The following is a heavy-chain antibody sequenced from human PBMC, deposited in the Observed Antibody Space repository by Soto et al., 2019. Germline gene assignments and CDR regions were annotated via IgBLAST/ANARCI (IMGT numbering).Heavy chain of an antibody. V-gene: IGHV3-23*01. CDR3: AKDRVGGVPDAFDI. CDR2: ISGSGTTK. D-gene: IGHD2-8*01. CDR1: GFTSTNYV. Sequence: PGGSLRFSCAASGFTSTNYVMNWVRQAPGKVLEWVSSISGSGTTKFYADSVKGRFIISRDSSKNTLYLQMNSLRAEDTALYYCAKDRVGGVPDAFDIWGQGTMVTVSS. J-gene: IGHJ3*02.